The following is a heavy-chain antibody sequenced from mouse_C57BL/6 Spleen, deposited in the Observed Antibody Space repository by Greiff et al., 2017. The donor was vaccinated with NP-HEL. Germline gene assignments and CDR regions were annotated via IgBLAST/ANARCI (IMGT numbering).Heavy chain of an antibody. D-gene: IGHD4-1*01. CDR2: IYWGDDK. Sequence: QVTLKVSGPGILQSSQTLSLPCSFSGFSLSTSGMGVSWIRQPSGKGLEWLASIYWGDDKRYNPSLKSRLTISKDTARNQVFLKITSVDTAVTATYYGARRLTGDGFAYWGQGTLVTVSA. V-gene: IGHV8-12*01. J-gene: IGHJ3*01. CDR1: GFSLSTSGMG. CDR3: ARRLTGDGFAY.